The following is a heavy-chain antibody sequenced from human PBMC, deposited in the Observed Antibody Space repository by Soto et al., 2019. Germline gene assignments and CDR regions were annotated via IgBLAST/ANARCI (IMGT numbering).Heavy chain of an antibody. D-gene: IGHD7-27*01. CDR1: GFSLTTSEVG. J-gene: IGHJ4*02. V-gene: IGHV2-5*02. Sequence: QITLEESGPTLVKPTQTLTLTCTFSGFSLTTSEVGVGWIRQPPGKALEWLAHVYWDDDKSYSPSLRSRGTITKDTSKNQVVLTKTNVDPVDTATYYCARRVYFRGEFDYWGQGTLVTVSS. CDR2: VYWDDDK. CDR3: ARRVYFRGEFDY.